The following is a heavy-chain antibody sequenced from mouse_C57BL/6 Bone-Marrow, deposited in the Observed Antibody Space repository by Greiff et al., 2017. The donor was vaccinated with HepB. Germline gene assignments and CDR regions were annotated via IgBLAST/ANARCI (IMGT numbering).Heavy chain of an antibody. CDR2: IYPGDGDT. V-gene: IGHV1-82*01. J-gene: IGHJ4*01. CDR1: GYAFSSSW. Sequence: QVQLQQSGPELVKPGASVKISCKASGYAFSSSWMNWVKQRPGKGLEWIGRIYPGDGDTNYNGKFKGKATLTADKSSSTAYMQLSSLTSEDSAVYFCARRDRSGYDYAMDYWGQGTSVTVSS. D-gene: IGHD3-2*02. CDR3: ARRDRSGYDYAMDY.